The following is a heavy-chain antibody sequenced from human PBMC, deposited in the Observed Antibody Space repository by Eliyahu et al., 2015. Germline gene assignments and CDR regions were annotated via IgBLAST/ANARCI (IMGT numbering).Heavy chain of an antibody. CDR2: IRYDGSNK. CDR1: GFTFSSYG. CDR3: AKDLTGSGSYDY. D-gene: IGHD3-10*01. V-gene: IGHV3-30*02. Sequence: QVQLVESGGGVVQPGGSLRLSCAASGFTFSSYGMHWVRQAPGKGLEWVAFIRYDGSNKYYADSVKGRFTISRDNSKNTLYLQMNSLRAEDTAVYYCAKDLTGSGSYDYWGQGTLVTVSS. J-gene: IGHJ4*02.